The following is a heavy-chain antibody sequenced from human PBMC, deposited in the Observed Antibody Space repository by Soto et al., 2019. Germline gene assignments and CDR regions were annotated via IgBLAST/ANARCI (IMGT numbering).Heavy chain of an antibody. D-gene: IGHD6-13*01. V-gene: IGHV3-33*01. J-gene: IGHJ4*02. CDR2: IWYDGSNK. Sequence: GGSLRLSCAASGFTFSSYGMHWVRQAPGKGLEWVAVIWYDGSNKYYADSVKGRFTISRDNFKNTLYLQMNSLRAEDTAVYYCARGIAAAGSAYFDYWGQGTLVTVSS. CDR3: ARGIAAAGSAYFDY. CDR1: GFTFSSYG.